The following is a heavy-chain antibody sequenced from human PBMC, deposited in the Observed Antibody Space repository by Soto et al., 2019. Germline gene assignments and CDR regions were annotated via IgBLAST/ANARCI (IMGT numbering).Heavy chain of an antibody. Sequence: EVQLVESGGGLVKPGGSLRLSCAASGFTFSSYSMNWVRQAPGKGLEWVSSISSSSSYIYYADSVKGRFTISRDNAKNSLYLQMTGLRAEDTAVYYCAADWSHDACDIWGQGTMFTVSS. CDR2: ISSSSSYI. J-gene: IGHJ3*02. CDR1: GFTFSSYS. D-gene: IGHD3-9*01. CDR3: AADWSHDACDI. V-gene: IGHV3-21*01.